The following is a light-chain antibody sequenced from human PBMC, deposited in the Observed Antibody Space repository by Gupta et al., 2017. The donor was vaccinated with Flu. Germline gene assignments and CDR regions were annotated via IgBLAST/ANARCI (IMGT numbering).Light chain of an antibody. CDR1: QSISSW. V-gene: IGKV1-5*03. J-gene: IGKJ2*01. CDR3: QQYNSYHT. Sequence: VGDRVTITCRASQSISSWLAWYQQKPGKAPKLLIYKASSLESGVPSRFSGSGSGTEFTLTISSLQPDDFATYYCQQYNSYHTFGQGTKLEIK. CDR2: KAS.